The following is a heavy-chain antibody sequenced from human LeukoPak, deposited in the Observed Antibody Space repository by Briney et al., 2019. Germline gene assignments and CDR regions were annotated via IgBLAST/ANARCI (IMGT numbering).Heavy chain of an antibody. D-gene: IGHD4-11*01. J-gene: IGHJ4*02. CDR3: ARWTTTYLDY. V-gene: IGHV1-46*01. CDR1: GYTFTSYY. CDR2: INPSGGST. Sequence: GASVKVSCKASGYTFTSYYIHWVRQAPGQGLEWMGIINPSGGSTNYAQKFQGRVTMIRDTSTSTVYMELSSLRSEDSAVYYCARWTTTYLDYWGQGTLVTVSS.